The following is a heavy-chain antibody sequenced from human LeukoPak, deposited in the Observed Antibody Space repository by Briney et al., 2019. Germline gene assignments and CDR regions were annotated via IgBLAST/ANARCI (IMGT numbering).Heavy chain of an antibody. CDR2: ILYTGRT. CDR1: GDSISSSRFC. J-gene: IGHJ4*02. V-gene: IGHV4-39*01. D-gene: IGHD1-26*01. CDR3: ARRDVGATIDY. Sequence: PSETLSLTCTVSGDSISSSRFCWAWIRQPPGKGLEWIGSILYTGRTFYNPSLKSRVTISVDTSNNQFSLRLGSVTASDTAVYYCARRDVGATIDYWGQGTLVTVSS.